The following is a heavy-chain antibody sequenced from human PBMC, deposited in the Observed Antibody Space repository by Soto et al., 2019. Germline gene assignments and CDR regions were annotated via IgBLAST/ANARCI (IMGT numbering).Heavy chain of an antibody. Sequence: PGGSLRLSCAASGFTFSSYSMNWVRQAPGKGLEWVSYISSSSSTIYYADSVKGRFTISRDNAKNSLYLQMNSLRDEDTAVYYCARDLSCSGGSCYSEGAWYWGQGTLVTVSS. D-gene: IGHD2-15*01. V-gene: IGHV3-48*02. CDR3: ARDLSCSGGSCYSEGAWY. CDR2: ISSSSSTI. CDR1: GFTFSSYS. J-gene: IGHJ4*02.